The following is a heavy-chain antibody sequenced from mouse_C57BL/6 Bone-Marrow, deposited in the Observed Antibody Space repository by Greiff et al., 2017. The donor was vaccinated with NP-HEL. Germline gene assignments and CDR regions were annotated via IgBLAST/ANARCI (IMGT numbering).Heavy chain of an antibody. D-gene: IGHD1-1*01. V-gene: IGHV1-52*01. CDR3: ARGGIYYYGVTPYWYFDV. Sequence: QVQLQQPGAELVRPGSSVKLSCKASGYTFTSYWMHWVKQRPIQGLEWIGNIDPSDSETHYNQKFKDKATLTVDKSSSTAYMQLSSLTSEDSAVYYCARGGIYYYGVTPYWYFDVWGTGTTVTVSS. CDR2: IDPSDSET. CDR1: GYTFTSYW. J-gene: IGHJ1*03.